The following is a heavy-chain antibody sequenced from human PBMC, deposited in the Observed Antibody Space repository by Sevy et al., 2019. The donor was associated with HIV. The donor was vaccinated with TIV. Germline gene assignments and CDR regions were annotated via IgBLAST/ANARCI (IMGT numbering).Heavy chain of an antibody. Sequence: GGSLRLSCAASGFTFNSYSMNWVRQAPGKGLEWVSSISSSSSYIYYADSVKGRFTISRDNAKNSLYLQMNSLRAEDTAVYYCARDGPTMVRGVSFYFDYWGQGTLVTVSS. CDR1: GFTFNSYS. CDR3: ARDGPTMVRGVSFYFDY. D-gene: IGHD3-10*01. J-gene: IGHJ4*02. CDR2: ISSSSSYI. V-gene: IGHV3-21*01.